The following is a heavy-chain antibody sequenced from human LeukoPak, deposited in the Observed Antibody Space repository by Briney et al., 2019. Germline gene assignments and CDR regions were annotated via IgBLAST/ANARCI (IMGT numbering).Heavy chain of an antibody. J-gene: IGHJ4*02. V-gene: IGHV3-7*01. CDR1: GFTFSSYW. CDR2: IKQDGSEK. CDR3: ARSRLRWYSDY. D-gene: IGHD4-23*01. Sequence: GGSLRLSCAASGFTFSSYWMSWVRQAPGKGLEWVADIKQDGSEKYYVDSVKGRFTISRDNAKNSLYLQMNSLRAEDTAVYYCARSRLRWYSDYWGQGTLVTVSS.